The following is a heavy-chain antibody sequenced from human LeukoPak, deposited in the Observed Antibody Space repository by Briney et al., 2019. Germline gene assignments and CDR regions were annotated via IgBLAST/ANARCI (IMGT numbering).Heavy chain of an antibody. CDR2: IYHSGSP. D-gene: IGHD5-24*01. V-gene: IGHV4-4*02. Sequence: PSETLSLTCAVSGGSISSNNWWGWVRQPPGKGLEWIGEIYHSGSPNYNPSLKSRVTISVDKSRNHFSLNLSSVTAADTAVYYCASQRSDSWFDPWGQGTLVTVSS. J-gene: IGHJ5*02. CDR3: ASQRSDSWFDP. CDR1: GGSISSNNW.